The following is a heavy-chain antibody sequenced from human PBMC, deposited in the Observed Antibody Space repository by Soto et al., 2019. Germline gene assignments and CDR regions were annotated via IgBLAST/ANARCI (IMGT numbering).Heavy chain of an antibody. CDR2: IIPIFGTA. J-gene: IGHJ5*02. Sequence: SVQVSCKASGGTFSSYAISWVRQAPGQGLEWMGGIIPIFGTANYAQKFQGRVTITADESTSTAYMELSSLRSEDTAVYYCASQGGGVRGVIGSHNWFDPWGQGTLVTVSS. D-gene: IGHD3-10*01. V-gene: IGHV1-69*13. CDR1: GGTFSSYA. CDR3: ASQGGGVRGVIGSHNWFDP.